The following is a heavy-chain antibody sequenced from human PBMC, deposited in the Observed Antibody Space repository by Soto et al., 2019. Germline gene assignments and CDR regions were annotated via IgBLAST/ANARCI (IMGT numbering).Heavy chain of an antibody. CDR3: ARASRFGIDGEDFDY. CDR2: ISAYNGNT. Sequence: QVQLVQSGAEVKKPGASVKVSCKASGYTFTSYGISWVRQAPGQGLEWSGWISAYNGNTNYAQKPQGRVTMSKDTSTSTAYLGLRSLRSDDTAVSFCARASRFGIDGEDFDYWCQGALVTVS. V-gene: IGHV1-18*01. CDR1: GYTFTSYG. J-gene: IGHJ4*02. D-gene: IGHD3-10*01.